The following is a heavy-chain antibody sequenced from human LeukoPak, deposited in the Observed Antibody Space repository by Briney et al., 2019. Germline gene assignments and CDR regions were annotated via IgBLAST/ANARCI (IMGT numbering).Heavy chain of an antibody. D-gene: IGHD1-26*01. CDR2: IYYSGST. CDR3: ARVPPGATRCQFDY. J-gene: IGHJ4*02. CDR1: GGSISSYY. Sequence: ASETLSLTCTVSGGSISSYYWSWIRQPPGKGLEWIGYIYYSGSTNYNPSLKSRVTISVDTSKNQFSLKLSSVTAADTAVYYCARVPPGATRCQFDYWGQGTLVTVSS. V-gene: IGHV4-59*01.